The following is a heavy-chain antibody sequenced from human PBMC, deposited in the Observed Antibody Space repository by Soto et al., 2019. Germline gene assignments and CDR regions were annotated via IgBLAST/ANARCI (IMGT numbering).Heavy chain of an antibody. D-gene: IGHD1-26*01. CDR3: ARLLGELLEPAYRHWGLDY. CDR1: GFSLSNARMG. J-gene: IGHJ4*02. V-gene: IGHV2-26*01. Sequence: QVTLKESGPVLVKPTETLTLTCTVSGFSLSNARMGVSWIRQPPGKALEWLAHIFSNDEKSYSTSLKSRLTISKDTSKSQVVLTMTHMDPVDTATYYCARLLGELLEPAYRHWGLDYWGQGTLVTVSS. CDR2: IFSNDEK.